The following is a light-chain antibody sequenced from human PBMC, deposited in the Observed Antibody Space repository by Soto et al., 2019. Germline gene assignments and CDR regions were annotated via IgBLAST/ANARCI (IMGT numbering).Light chain of an antibody. CDR1: RHVSSNY. Sequence: VLMQSSGTLLSSSGEGGVISTRGGRHVSSNYLAWYQQKAGQAPKVLIYRASTRATGIPARFTGSGSGTDFTLTISSLQPEDFAVYYCQQYGSSPLTFGGGTKVDIK. V-gene: IGKV3-20*01. J-gene: IGKJ4*01. CDR2: RAS. CDR3: QQYGSSPLT.